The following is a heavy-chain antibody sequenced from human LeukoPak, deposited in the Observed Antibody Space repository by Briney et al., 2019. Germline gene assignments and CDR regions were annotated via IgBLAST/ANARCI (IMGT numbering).Heavy chain of an antibody. CDR3: ARDSSSWSGGNWFDP. CDR2: IWYDGSNK. D-gene: IGHD6-13*01. Sequence: GGSLRLSCAASGFSFDDYGMAWVRQAPGKGLEWVAVIWYDGSNKYYADSVKGRFTISRDNSKNTLYLQMNSLRAEDTAVYYCARDSSSWSGGNWFDPWGQGTLVTVSS. J-gene: IGHJ5*02. CDR1: GFSFDDYG. V-gene: IGHV3-33*08.